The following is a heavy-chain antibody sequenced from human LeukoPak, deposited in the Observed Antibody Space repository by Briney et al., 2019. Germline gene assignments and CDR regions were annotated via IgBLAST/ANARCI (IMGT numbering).Heavy chain of an antibody. V-gene: IGHV4-59*01. CDR1: GGSISSYY. Sequence: SETLSLTCTVSGGSISSYYWSWIRQPPGKGLEWIGYIYYSGSTNYNPSLKSRITISVDTSKNQFSLKLSSVTAADTAVYYCVRDTYYYDSSGYYYYYMDVWGKGTTVTISS. D-gene: IGHD3-22*01. CDR3: VRDTYYYDSSGYYYYYMDV. CDR2: IYYSGST. J-gene: IGHJ6*03.